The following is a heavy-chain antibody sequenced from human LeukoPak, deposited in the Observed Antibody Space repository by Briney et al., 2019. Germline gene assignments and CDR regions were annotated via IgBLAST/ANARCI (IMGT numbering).Heavy chain of an antibody. CDR2: ISYDGSNK. CDR1: GFTFSSYA. V-gene: IGHV3-30*04. J-gene: IGHJ4*02. CDR3: ARAPDPGSPDD. Sequence: GGSLRLSCAASGFTFSSYAMHWVRQAPGKGLEWVGVISYDGSNKYYADSVKGRFTISRDNSKNTLYLQMNSLRAEDTAVYYCARAPDPGSPDDWGQGTPVTASS. D-gene: IGHD3-10*01.